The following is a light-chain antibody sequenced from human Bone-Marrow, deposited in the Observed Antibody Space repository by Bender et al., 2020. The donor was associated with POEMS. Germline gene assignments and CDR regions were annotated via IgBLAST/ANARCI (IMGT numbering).Light chain of an antibody. CDR1: DSDIGAYDY. CDR3: CSYADVGPI. V-gene: IGLV2-14*03. J-gene: IGLJ7*01. Sequence: QSALTQPASVSGSPGQSITISCTGSDSDIGAYDYVSWYQQYPGKAPNLIIFDVYNRPSGISNRFSGSHAGNTASLKITGLQAEDEADYYCCSYADVGPIIGGGTRVAVL. CDR2: DVY.